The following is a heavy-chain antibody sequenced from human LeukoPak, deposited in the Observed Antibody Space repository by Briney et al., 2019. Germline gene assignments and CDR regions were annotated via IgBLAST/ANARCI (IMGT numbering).Heavy chain of an antibody. D-gene: IGHD4-11*01. CDR2: ISAYNGNT. CDR1: GYTFTSYG. V-gene: IGHV1-18*01. CDR3: ARVFSNPSQGYYYYYMDV. J-gene: IGHJ6*03. Sequence: GASVKVSCKASGYTFTSYGISWVRQAPGQGLEWVGWISAYNGNTNYAQKLQGRVTMTTDTSTSTAYMELRSLRSDDTAVYYCARVFSNPSQGYYYYYMDVWGKGTTVTVSS.